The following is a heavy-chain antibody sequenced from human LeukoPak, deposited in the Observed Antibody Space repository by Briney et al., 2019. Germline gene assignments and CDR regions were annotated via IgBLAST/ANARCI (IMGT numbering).Heavy chain of an antibody. CDR2: IIPIFGTA. D-gene: IGHD2-2*01. V-gene: IGHV1-69*13. CDR3: ATYCSSTSCYYYYGMDV. Sequence: GASVKVSCKASGGTFSSYAISWVRQAPGQGLEWMGGIIPIFGTANYAQKLQGRVTITADESTSTAYMELSSLRSEDTAVYYCATYCSSTSCYYYYGMDVWGQGTTVTVSS. J-gene: IGHJ6*02. CDR1: GGTFSSYA.